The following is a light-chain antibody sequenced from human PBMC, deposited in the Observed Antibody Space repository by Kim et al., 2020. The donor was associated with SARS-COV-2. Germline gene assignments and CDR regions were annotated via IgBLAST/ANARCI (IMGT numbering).Light chain of an antibody. CDR1: QDINNH. J-gene: IGKJ1*01. V-gene: IGKV1-9*01. CDR2: AAS. Sequence: ASGGERGAVTCRDSQDINNHLAWYQQKPGKAPKLLTFAASTLQSGVPSRFRGSGSGTEFTLTVSSLQPDDFATYYCQQLDTVPWTFGQGTKVDIK. CDR3: QQLDTVPWT.